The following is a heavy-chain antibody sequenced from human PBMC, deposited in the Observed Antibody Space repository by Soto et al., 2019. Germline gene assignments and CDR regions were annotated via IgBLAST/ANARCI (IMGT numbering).Heavy chain of an antibody. D-gene: IGHD6-13*01. J-gene: IGHJ5*02. CDR2: INPSGGST. V-gene: IGHV1-46*03. Sequence: WVRQAPGQGLEWMGIINPSGGSTSYAQKFQGRVTMTRDTSTSTVYMELSSLRSEDTAVYYCAREAAAGTGNWFDPWGQGTLVTVSS. CDR3: AREAAAGTGNWFDP.